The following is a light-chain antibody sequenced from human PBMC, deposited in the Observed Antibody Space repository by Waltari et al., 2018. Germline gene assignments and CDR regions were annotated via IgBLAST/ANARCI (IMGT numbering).Light chain of an antibody. CDR1: QSVSST. Sequence: EIVMTQSPATLSVSLGERATLSCRASQSVSSTLAWYQQRPGQAPRLLIYGASPRATGVPARFSGSGSGTEFTLTISSLQSEDFAIYYCQQYYNWLWTFGQGTKVEIK. J-gene: IGKJ1*01. CDR2: GAS. V-gene: IGKV3-15*01. CDR3: QQYYNWLWT.